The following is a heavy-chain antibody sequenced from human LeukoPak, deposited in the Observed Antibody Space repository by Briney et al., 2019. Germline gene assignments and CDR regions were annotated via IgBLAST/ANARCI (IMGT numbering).Heavy chain of an antibody. V-gene: IGHV1-18*01. CDR2: ISTKNGNT. CDR1: GGTFSSYA. D-gene: IGHD1-1*01. Sequence: ASVKVSCKASGGTFSSYAISWVRQAPGQGLEWMGWISTKNGNTNYAQKLQGRVTMTTDTSTSTAYMELRGLRSDDTAVYYCAREDNYWAFDHWGQGTLVTVSS. CDR3: AREDNYWAFDH. J-gene: IGHJ4*02.